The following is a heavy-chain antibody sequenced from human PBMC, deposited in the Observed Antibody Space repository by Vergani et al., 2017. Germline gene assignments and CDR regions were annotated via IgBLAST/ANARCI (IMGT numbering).Heavy chain of an antibody. CDR1: GYTFTGYY. Sequence: VQSGDEVKKPGASVKVSCKASGYTFTGYYMHWVRQAPGQGLEWMGWTNPNSGGTNYAQKFQGRVTMTRDTSISTAYMELSRLRSDDTAVYYCARGYGSGTSGYPHRNWFDPGGQGTLVTVSS. D-gene: IGHD2-2*01. CDR3: ARGYGSGTSGYPHRNWFDP. CDR2: TNPNSGGT. J-gene: IGHJ5*02. V-gene: IGHV1-2*02.